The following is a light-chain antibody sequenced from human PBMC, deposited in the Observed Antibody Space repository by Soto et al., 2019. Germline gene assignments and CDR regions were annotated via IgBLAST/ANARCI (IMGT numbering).Light chain of an antibody. Sequence: IVMTHSPATLSVSPGEIATLSFRAIQSVGSSYLCLYQQKPGQAPRFLIYDASTRATDIPARFSGSGSGTEFTLTITSLQSEDFAVYYCQQYNDWPPWTFGQGTKVDIK. CDR1: QSVGSSY. J-gene: IGKJ1*01. CDR2: DAS. CDR3: QQYNDWPPWT. V-gene: IGKV3-15*01.